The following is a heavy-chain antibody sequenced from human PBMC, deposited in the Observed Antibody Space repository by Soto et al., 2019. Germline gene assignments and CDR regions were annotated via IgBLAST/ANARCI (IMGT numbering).Heavy chain of an antibody. CDR3: ARELTSRAVDY. CDR2: MNPNSGNT. Sequence: QVQLVQSGAEVKKPGASVKVSCKASGYTFTSYDINRVRQATGQGLEWMGWMNPNSGNTGYAQRFQGRVTMTTNTSISTAYMELNSLRSEDTAVYYCARELTSRAVDYWGQGTLVTVSS. J-gene: IGHJ4*02. D-gene: IGHD3-16*01. CDR1: GYTFTSYD. V-gene: IGHV1-8*01.